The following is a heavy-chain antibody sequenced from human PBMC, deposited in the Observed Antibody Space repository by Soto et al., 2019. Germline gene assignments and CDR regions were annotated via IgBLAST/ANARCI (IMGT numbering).Heavy chain of an antibody. CDR1: GGTFSSYA. CDR2: IIPIFGTA. J-gene: IGHJ6*02. V-gene: IGHV1-69*13. D-gene: IGHD6-19*01. Sequence: SVKVSCKASGGTFSSYAISWVRQAPGQGLEWMGGIIPIFGTANYAQKFQGRVTITADESTSTAYMELSSLRSEDTAVYYCARGQAVAGTPPYYYGMDVWGQGTTVTVSS. CDR3: ARGQAVAGTPPYYYGMDV.